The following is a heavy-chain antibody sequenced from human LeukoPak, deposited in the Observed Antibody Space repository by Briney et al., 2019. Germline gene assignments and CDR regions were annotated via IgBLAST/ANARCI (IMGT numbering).Heavy chain of an antibody. CDR3: ARRRDLYSGSYYPFDY. J-gene: IGHJ4*02. CDR2: IEPGDSDA. V-gene: IGHV5-51*01. Sequence: GESLKISCKGSGYSFTSYWIGWVRQMPGQGLKWMGIIEPGDSDARYSPSFQGQVTISADKSISTAYLQWSSLKASDTAMYYCARRRDLYSGSYYPFDYWGQGTLVTVSS. CDR1: GYSFTSYW. D-gene: IGHD1-26*01.